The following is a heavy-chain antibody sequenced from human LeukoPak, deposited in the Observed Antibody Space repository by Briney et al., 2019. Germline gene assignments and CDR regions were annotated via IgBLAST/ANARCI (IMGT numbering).Heavy chain of an antibody. V-gene: IGHV1-69*02. CDR3: ARPSYCSGGSCYSFDY. CDR1: GYTFTSYY. D-gene: IGHD2-15*01. Sequence: ASVKVSCKASGYTFTSYYMHWVRQAPGQGLEWMGRIIPILGIANYAQKFQGRVTITADKSTSTAYMELSSLRSEDTAVYYCARPSYCSGGSCYSFDYWGQGTLVTVSS. CDR2: IIPILGIA. J-gene: IGHJ4*02.